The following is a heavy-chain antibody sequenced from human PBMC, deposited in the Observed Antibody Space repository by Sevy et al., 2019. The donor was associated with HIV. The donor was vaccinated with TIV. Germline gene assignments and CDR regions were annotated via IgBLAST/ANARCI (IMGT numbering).Heavy chain of an antibody. J-gene: IGHJ4*02. CDR3: ARELGYGDYFNY. CDR2: IYYSGST. Sequence: SETLSLTCTVSGGSISSGAYHWNWIRQSPGKGLEWIGYIYYSGSTYYNPSLKSRVTISLDTSKDQFSLKLTSVTAADTAVYFCARELGYGDYFNYWGQGTLVTISS. CDR1: GGSISSGAYH. D-gene: IGHD4-17*01. V-gene: IGHV4-31*03.